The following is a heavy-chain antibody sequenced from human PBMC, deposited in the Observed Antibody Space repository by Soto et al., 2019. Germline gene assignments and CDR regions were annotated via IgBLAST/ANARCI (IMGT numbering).Heavy chain of an antibody. D-gene: IGHD3-10*01. Sequence: QVQLQESGPGLVKPSGTLSLTCTVSGGSISSYYWSWVRQPPGKGLEWIAYIYNSGSTNYNPSLKSRVTISVDTSKNQFSLKLSSVTAADTAVYYCARDESGRPETIWGQGTMVTVSS. CDR3: ARDESGRPETI. V-gene: IGHV4-59*01. CDR1: GGSISSYY. CDR2: IYNSGST. J-gene: IGHJ3*02.